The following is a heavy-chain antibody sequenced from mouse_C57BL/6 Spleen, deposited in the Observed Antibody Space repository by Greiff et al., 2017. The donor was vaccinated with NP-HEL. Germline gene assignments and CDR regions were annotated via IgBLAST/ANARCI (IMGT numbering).Heavy chain of an antibody. Sequence: QVQLQQSGAELVMPGASVKLSCKASGYTFTSYWMHWVKQRPGQGLEWIGEIDPSDSYTNYNQKFKGKSTLTVDKSSSTAYMQLSSLTSEDSAVYYCARTDSSGYLAWFAYWGQGTLVTVSA. CDR1: GYTFTSYW. CDR2: IDPSDSYT. V-gene: IGHV1-69*01. D-gene: IGHD3-2*02. CDR3: ARTDSSGYLAWFAY. J-gene: IGHJ3*01.